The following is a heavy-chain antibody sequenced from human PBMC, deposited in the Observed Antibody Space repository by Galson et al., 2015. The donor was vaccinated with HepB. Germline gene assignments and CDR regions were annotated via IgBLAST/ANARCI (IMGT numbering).Heavy chain of an antibody. CDR2: ISYDGSNK. CDR1: GFTFSSYA. V-gene: IGHV3-30-3*01. J-gene: IGHJ4*02. CDR3: ARDPSNGPVLYYFDY. Sequence: SLRLSCAASGFTFSSYAMHWVRQAPGKGLEWVAVISYDGSNKYYADSVKGRFTISRDNSKNTLYLQMNSLRAEDTAVYYCARDPSNGPVLYYFDYWGQGTLVTVSS. D-gene: IGHD4-17*01.